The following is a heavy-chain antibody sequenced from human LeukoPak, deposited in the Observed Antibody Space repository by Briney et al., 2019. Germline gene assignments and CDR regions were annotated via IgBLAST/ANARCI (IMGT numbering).Heavy chain of an antibody. D-gene: IGHD1-26*01. J-gene: IGHJ3*01. V-gene: IGHV3-7*01. CDR2: IKEDGSQK. Sequence: PGGSLRLSCAASGFTFSRFWMTWIRQAPEKGLEWVASIKEDGSQKDSVNSVKGRFTISRDNSKNTLYLQMNSLRAEDTAVYYCARDLGTGSWGQGTMVTVSS. CDR1: GFTFSRFW. CDR3: ARDLGTGS.